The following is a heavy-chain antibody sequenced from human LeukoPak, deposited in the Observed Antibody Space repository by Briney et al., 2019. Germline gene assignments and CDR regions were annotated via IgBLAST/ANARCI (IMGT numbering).Heavy chain of an antibody. CDR2: IYYSGST. CDR1: GGSISSGDYY. CDR3: ARGPYSSSWYPLYYFDY. V-gene: IGHV4-30-4*01. Sequence: TLSLTCTVSGGSISSGDYYWSWIRQPPGKGLEWIGYIYYSGSTYYNPSLKSRVTISVDTSKNQFSLKLSSVTAADTAVYYCARGPYSSSWYPLYYFDYWGQGTLVTVSS. J-gene: IGHJ4*02. D-gene: IGHD6-13*01.